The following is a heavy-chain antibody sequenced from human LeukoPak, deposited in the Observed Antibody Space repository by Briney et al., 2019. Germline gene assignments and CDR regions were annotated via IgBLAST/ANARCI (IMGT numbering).Heavy chain of an antibody. V-gene: IGHV3-21*01. Sequence: SPGGSLRLSCAASGFTFSSYSMNWVRQAPGKGLEWVSSISSSSSYIYYADSVKGRFTISRDNAKNSLYLQMNSLRAEDTAVYYXXXXXXXXXYYGSGSYYSTGDYYYYYMDVWGKGTTVTISS. J-gene: IGHJ6*03. CDR3: XXXXXXXXYYGSGSYYSTGDYYYYYMDV. CDR2: ISSSSSYI. D-gene: IGHD3-10*01. CDR1: GFTFSSYS.